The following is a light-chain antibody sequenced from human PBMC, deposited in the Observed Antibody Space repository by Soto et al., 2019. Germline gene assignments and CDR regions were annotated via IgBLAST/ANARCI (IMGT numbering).Light chain of an antibody. V-gene: IGLV1-36*01. CDR1: RSNVGNNA. CDR2: YDD. J-gene: IGLJ3*02. Sequence: SVLTQPPSVSDAPRQRVTISCSGSRSNVGNNAVNWYQQLPGKAPKLLIYYDDLLPSGVSDRFSGSKSGTSASLAISGLQSEDEADYYCAVWDDSLNGVVFGGGTKLTVL. CDR3: AVWDDSLNGVV.